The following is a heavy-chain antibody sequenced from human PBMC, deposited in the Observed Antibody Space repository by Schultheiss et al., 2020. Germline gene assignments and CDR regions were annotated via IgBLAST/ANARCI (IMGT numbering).Heavy chain of an antibody. CDR2: TRNKANSYTT. J-gene: IGHJ4*02. CDR3: ARDSRDGYNYWDY. D-gene: IGHD5-24*01. CDR1: GFTFSSYN. Sequence: GGSLRLSCAASGFTFSSYNMNWVRQAPGKGLEWVGRTRNKANSYTTEYAASVKGRFTISRDDSKNSLYLQMNSLKTEDTAVYYCARDSRDGYNYWDYWGQGTLVTVSS. V-gene: IGHV3-72*01.